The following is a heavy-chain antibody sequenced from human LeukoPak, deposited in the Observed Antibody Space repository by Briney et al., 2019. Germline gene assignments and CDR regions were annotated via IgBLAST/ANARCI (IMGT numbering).Heavy chain of an antibody. Sequence: SETLSLTCAVSGYSISSGYYWGWIRQPPGKGLEWIGSIYHSGSTYYNPSLKSRVTISVDTSKNQFSLKLSSVTAADTAVYYCAGVDYYDSSGYYFDAFDIWGQGTMVTVSS. CDR3: AGVDYYDSSGYYFDAFDI. D-gene: IGHD3-22*01. V-gene: IGHV4-38-2*01. CDR1: GYSISSGYY. CDR2: IYHSGST. J-gene: IGHJ3*02.